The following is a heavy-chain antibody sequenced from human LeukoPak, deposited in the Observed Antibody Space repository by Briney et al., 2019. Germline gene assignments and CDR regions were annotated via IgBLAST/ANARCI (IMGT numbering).Heavy chain of an antibody. CDR2: ISSSSSTI. D-gene: IGHD3-9*01. Sequence: PGGSLRLSCAASGFTFSSYSMNWVRQAPGKGLEWVSYISSSSSTIYYADSVKGRFTISRDNSKNTLYLQMNSLRAEDTAVYYCARDPQVYYDILTEFDYWGQGTLVTVSS. CDR1: GFTFSSYS. V-gene: IGHV3-48*01. J-gene: IGHJ4*02. CDR3: ARDPQVYYDILTEFDY.